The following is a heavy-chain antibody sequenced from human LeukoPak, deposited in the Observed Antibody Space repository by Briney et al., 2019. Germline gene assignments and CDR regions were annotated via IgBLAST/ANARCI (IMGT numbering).Heavy chain of an antibody. CDR3: ARDGGRYSLDY. Sequence: GGSLRLSCAASGFTFSSYGMHWVRRAPGKGLEWVAVIWYDGSNKYYADSVKGRFTISRDNSKNTLYLQMNSLRAEDTAVYYSARDGGRYSLDYWGQGTLVTVSS. D-gene: IGHD1-26*01. J-gene: IGHJ4*02. CDR2: IWYDGSNK. CDR1: GFTFSSYG. V-gene: IGHV3-33*01.